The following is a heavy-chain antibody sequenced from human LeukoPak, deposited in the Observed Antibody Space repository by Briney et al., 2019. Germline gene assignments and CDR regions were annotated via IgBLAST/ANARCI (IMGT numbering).Heavy chain of an antibody. V-gene: IGHV1-2*02. D-gene: IGHD4-17*01. CDR2: IKPNNGDT. Sequence: ASVKVSCKASGYTFTDYYMHWVRQAPGQGLEWMGWIKPNNGDTDYAQKFQGRVALTRDPSITTAYMELSSLISDDTAIYYCARVGVANGDKSARFDWNFDLWGRGTLVTVSS. J-gene: IGHJ2*01. CDR3: ARVGVANGDKSARFDWNFDL. CDR1: GYTFTDYY.